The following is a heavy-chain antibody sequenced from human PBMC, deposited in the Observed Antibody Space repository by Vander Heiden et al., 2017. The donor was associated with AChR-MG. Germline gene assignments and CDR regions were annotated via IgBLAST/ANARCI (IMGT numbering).Heavy chain of an antibody. Sequence: EVQLVESGGGLVQPGGSLRLSCAAFGFTFSSYWMSWVRQAPGKGLEWVANIKQDGSEKYYVDSVKGRFTISRDNAKNSLYLQMNSLRAEDTAVYYCARDHDYGDYGAGDAFDIWGQGTMVTVSS. CDR2: IKQDGSEK. J-gene: IGHJ3*02. D-gene: IGHD4-17*01. V-gene: IGHV3-7*01. CDR3: ARDHDYGDYGAGDAFDI. CDR1: GFTFSSYW.